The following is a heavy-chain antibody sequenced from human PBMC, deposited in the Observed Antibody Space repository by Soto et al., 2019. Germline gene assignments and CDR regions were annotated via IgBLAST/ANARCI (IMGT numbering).Heavy chain of an antibody. CDR2: INPNSGGT. J-gene: IGHJ4*02. CDR3: ARPILLWFGDCSY. CDR1: GYTFTGYY. V-gene: IGHV1-2*02. D-gene: IGHD3-10*01. Sequence: GASVKVSCKASGYTFTGYYIHWVRQAPGQGLEWMGWINPNSGGTNYAQKFQGRVTMTRDTSISTAYMELSRLRSDDTAVYYCARPILLWFGDCSYWGPGTLVTVYS.